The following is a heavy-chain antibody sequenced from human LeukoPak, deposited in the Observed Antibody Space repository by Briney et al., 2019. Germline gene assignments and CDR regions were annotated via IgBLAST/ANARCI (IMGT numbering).Heavy chain of an antibody. CDR3: ARGGNIVVVPAATFDY. V-gene: IGHV3-21*01. J-gene: IGHJ4*02. D-gene: IGHD2-2*01. Sequence: GGSLRLSCAASGFTFSSYSMNWVRQAPGEGLEWVSSISSSSSYIYYADSVKGRFTISRDNAKNSLYLQMNSLRAEDTAVYYCARGGNIVVVPAATFDYWGQGTLVTVSS. CDR2: ISSSSSYI. CDR1: GFTFSSYS.